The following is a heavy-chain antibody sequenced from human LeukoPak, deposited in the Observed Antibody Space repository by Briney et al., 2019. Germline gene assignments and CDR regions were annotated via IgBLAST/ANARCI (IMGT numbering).Heavy chain of an antibody. Sequence: GGSLRLSCAASGFTFSSYWMHWVRQAPGKGLVWVSRINSDGSTTNYADSVKGRFTISRDNAKNTLYLQMNSLRADDTAVYYCATGDYGAFDIWGQGTMVTVSS. CDR1: GFTFSSYW. D-gene: IGHD4-17*01. CDR3: ATGDYGAFDI. J-gene: IGHJ3*02. CDR2: INSDGSTT. V-gene: IGHV3-74*01.